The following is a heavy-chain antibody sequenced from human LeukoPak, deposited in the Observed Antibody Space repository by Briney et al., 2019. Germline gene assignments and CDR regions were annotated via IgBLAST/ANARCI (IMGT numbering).Heavy chain of an antibody. D-gene: IGHD3-22*01. Sequence: GGSLRLSCAASGFTFSSYWMSWVRQAPGKGLEWVANINQDGSGKYYVDSVKGRSTISRDNAKNSLYLQMNSLRAEDTAVYYCARDGDDGSSYYSDYWGQGTLVTVSS. CDR3: ARDGDDGSSYYSDY. V-gene: IGHV3-7*03. J-gene: IGHJ4*02. CDR1: GFTFSSYW. CDR2: INQDGSGK.